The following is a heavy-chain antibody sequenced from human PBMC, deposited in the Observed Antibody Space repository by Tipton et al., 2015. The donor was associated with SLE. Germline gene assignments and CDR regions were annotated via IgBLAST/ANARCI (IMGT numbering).Heavy chain of an antibody. Sequence: SLRLSCTASGFIFSNYRMSWVRQAPGKGLEWVGFIKKKAYGETTEYAASVKGRFIISRDDSKSITYLQMDSLKNEDTAVYFCTRSSGSGDYEFNYYMDVWGRGTTVAVSS. CDR2: IKKKAYGETT. D-gene: IGHD3-10*01. CDR1: GFIFSNYR. V-gene: IGHV3-49*04. J-gene: IGHJ6*03. CDR3: TRSSGSGDYEFNYYMDV.